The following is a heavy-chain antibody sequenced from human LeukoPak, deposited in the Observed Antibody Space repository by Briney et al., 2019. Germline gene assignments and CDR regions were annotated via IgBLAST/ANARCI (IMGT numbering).Heavy chain of an antibody. CDR1: GFTFSSYE. CDR2: ISSSSSTI. Sequence: GGSLRLSCAASGFTFSSYEMNWVRQAPGKGLEWVSYISSSSSTIYYADSVKGRFTISRDNAKNSLYLQMNSLRAEDTAVYYCARGNNRREDYWGQGTLVTVSS. V-gene: IGHV3-48*01. CDR3: ARGNNRREDY. D-gene: IGHD1-14*01. J-gene: IGHJ4*02.